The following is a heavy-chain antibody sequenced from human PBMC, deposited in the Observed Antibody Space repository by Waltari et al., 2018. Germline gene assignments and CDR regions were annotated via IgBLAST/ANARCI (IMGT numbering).Heavy chain of an antibody. J-gene: IGHJ3*02. CDR3: ARGASPGDAFDI. CDR2: IYYSGST. V-gene: IGHV4-39*07. Sequence: QLQLQESGPGLVKPSETLSLTCTVSGGSISSRSYYWGWIRQPPGKGLEWIGSIYYSGSTYDNPSLKSRVTISVDTSKNQFSLKLSSVTAADTAVYYCARGASPGDAFDIWGQGTMVTVSS. CDR1: GGSISSRSYY.